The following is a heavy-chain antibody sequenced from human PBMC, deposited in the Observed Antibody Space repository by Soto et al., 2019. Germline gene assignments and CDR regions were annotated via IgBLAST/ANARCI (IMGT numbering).Heavy chain of an antibody. V-gene: IGHV1-69*05. CDR3: ARTEEEWLVIFDY. CDR2: IIPIFGTA. J-gene: IGHJ4*02. Sequence: SVKVSCKASGGTFSSYAISWVRQAPGQGLEWMGGIIPIFGTANYAQKLQGRVTMTTDTSTSTAYMELRSLRSDDTAVYYCARTEEEWLVIFDYWGQGTLVTVSS. CDR1: GGTFSSYA. D-gene: IGHD6-19*01.